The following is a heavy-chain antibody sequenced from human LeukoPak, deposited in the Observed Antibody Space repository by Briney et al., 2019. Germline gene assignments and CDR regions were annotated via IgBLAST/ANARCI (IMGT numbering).Heavy chain of an antibody. J-gene: IGHJ6*03. D-gene: IGHD3-10*01. V-gene: IGHV3-53*01. CDR1: GFTVSSNY. CDR3: ASGSGSYRTPYYYVDV. CDR2: IYSGGST. Sequence: PGGSLRLSCAASGFTVSSNYMSWVRQAPGKGLEWVSVIYSGGSTYYADSVKGRLTISRDNSKNTLYLQMNSLRAEDTAVYYCASGSGSYRTPYYYVDVWGTGTTVTVSS.